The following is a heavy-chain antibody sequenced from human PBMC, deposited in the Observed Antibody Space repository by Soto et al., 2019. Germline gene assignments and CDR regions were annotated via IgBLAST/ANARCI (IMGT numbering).Heavy chain of an antibody. Sequence: SETLSLTCAVYGGSFSGYYWSWIHQPPGKGLEWIGEINHSGSTNYNPSLKSRVTISVDTSKNQFSLKLSSVTAADTAVYYCARDRRIAARPNWFDPWGQGTLVTVSS. J-gene: IGHJ5*02. CDR2: INHSGST. V-gene: IGHV4-34*01. D-gene: IGHD6-6*01. CDR3: ARDRRIAARPNWFDP. CDR1: GGSFSGYY.